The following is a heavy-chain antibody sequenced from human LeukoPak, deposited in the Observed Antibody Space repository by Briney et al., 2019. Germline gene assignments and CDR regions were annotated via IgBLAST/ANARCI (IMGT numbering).Heavy chain of an antibody. J-gene: IGHJ6*03. D-gene: IGHD3-10*01. CDR3: ARGGRSRGSMSFYYMDV. Sequence: PSETLPLTCSVSGGSISSYYWSWIRQPPGKGLEWIGYIFDRGTTNYNPSLESRVTISAETSKNQVSLKVKSVTAADTAVYYCARGGRSRGSMSFYYMDVWGKGATVTVSS. V-gene: IGHV4-59*01. CDR2: IFDRGTT. CDR1: GGSISSYY.